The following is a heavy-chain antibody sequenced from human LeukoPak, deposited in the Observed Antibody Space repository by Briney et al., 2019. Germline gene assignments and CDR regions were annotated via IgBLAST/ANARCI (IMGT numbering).Heavy chain of an antibody. Sequence: GRSLRLSCAASGFTFNNYAFHWVRQAPGKGLEWVAVISSDGTKRFYADSVKGRFTISRDNSKNTLYLQMNSLRTEDTAVYYCARVGSTQYYYYYLDVWGKGTLATVSS. CDR2: ISSDGTKR. J-gene: IGHJ6*03. V-gene: IGHV3-30-3*01. D-gene: IGHD2-15*01. CDR3: ARVGSTQYYYYYLDV. CDR1: GFTFNNYA.